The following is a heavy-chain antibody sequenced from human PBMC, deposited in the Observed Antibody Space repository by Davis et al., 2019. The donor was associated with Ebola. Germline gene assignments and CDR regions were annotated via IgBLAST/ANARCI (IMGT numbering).Heavy chain of an antibody. Sequence: ASVKVSCKASGYSFTSYYMHWLRQAPAQGIAWVGMINPSGGSTSYAQKFQCRVTMTRDTSTSTVYMELSSLRSEDTAVYYCARELSGSYLYDNYGMEVWGQGTTVTVSS. CDR1: GYSFTSYY. J-gene: IGHJ6*02. CDR3: ARELSGSYLYDNYGMEV. V-gene: IGHV1-46*01. CDR2: INPSGGST. D-gene: IGHD1-26*01.